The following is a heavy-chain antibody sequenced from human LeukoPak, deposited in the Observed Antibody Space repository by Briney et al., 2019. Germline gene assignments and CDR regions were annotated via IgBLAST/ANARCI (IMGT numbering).Heavy chain of an antibody. V-gene: IGHV3-64*01. CDR3: ARGDDSGYDSDY. D-gene: IGHD5-12*01. CDR1: GFTFSSYA. J-gene: IGHJ4*02. CDR2: ISSNGGST. Sequence: GGSLRLSCAASGFTFSSYAMHWVRQAPGKGLEYVSAISSNGGSTYYANSVKGRFTISRDNSKNTLYLQMGSLRAEDMAVYYCARGDDSGYDSDYWGQGTLVTVSS.